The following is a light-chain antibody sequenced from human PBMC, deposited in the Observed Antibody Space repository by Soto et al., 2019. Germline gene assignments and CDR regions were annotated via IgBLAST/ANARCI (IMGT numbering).Light chain of an antibody. Sequence: EMVMTQSPATLSVSPGERVTLSCRASESVHRNLAWYQQKPGQGPSLLIYYASTRATGVPDRFTGSGSGTEFTLTISSLQSEDFGVYHCQHASNWPPTFGPGAKVESK. V-gene: IGKV3-15*01. CDR3: QHASNWPPT. CDR1: ESVHRN. J-gene: IGKJ3*01. CDR2: YAS.